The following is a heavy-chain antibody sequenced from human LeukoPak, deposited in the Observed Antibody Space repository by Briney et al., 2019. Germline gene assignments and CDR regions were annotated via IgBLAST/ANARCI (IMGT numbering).Heavy chain of an antibody. V-gene: IGHV4-61*01. CDR2: IYYSGST. CDR3: ARVSRGTYFDY. J-gene: IGHJ4*02. Sequence: PSETLSLTCTVSGGSVSSGSYYWSWTRQPPGKGLELIGYIYYSGSTNYNPSLKSRVTISVDTSKNQFSLKLSSVSAADTAVYYCARVSRGTYFDYWGQGSLVTVSS. CDR1: GGSVSSGSYY. D-gene: IGHD3-10*01.